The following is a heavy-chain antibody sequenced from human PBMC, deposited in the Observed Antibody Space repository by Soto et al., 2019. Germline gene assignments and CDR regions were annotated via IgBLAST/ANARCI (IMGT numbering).Heavy chain of an antibody. CDR3: ARDGVDTAMDNYYYYGMDV. Sequence: QVQLVESGGGVVQPGRSLRLSCAASGFTFSSYGMHWVRQAPGKGLEWVAVIWYDGSKKYYADSVKGRFTISRDNSKNTLYLQMNSLRAEDTAVYYCARDGVDTAMDNYYYYGMDVWGQGTTVTVSS. CDR1: GFTFSSYG. J-gene: IGHJ6*02. V-gene: IGHV3-33*01. D-gene: IGHD5-18*01. CDR2: IWYDGSKK.